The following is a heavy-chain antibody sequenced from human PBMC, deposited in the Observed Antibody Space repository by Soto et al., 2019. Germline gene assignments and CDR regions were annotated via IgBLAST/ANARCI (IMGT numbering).Heavy chain of an antibody. D-gene: IGHD3-10*01. CDR1: GFIFSDHY. CDR3: ARARNERGWAFDY. V-gene: IGHV3-72*01. Sequence: GGSLRLSCAPSGFIFSDHYMDWVRQAPGKGLEWVGRTRNKVNSYTTEYAASVKGRFTISRDDSKNSLYLQMNSLKTEDTAVYYCARARNERGWAFDYWGQGTLVTVSS. CDR2: TRNKVNSYTT. J-gene: IGHJ4*02.